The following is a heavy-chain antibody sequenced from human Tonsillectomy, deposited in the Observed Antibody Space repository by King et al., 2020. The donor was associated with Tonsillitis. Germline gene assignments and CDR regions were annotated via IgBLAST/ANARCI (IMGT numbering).Heavy chain of an antibody. CDR1: GFTFSSYE. CDR3: ARGGYSYGSYNYYYMDV. D-gene: IGHD5-18*01. CDR2: ISKSGSTI. Sequence: EVQLVESGGGLVQPGGSLRLSCVASGFTFSSYEMNWVRQAPGKGLEWVSYISKSGSTIYYADSVKGRFTISRDNAKNSLYVQMNSLRAEDTAVYYCARGGYSYGSYNYYYMDVWGKGTTVTVSS. J-gene: IGHJ6*03. V-gene: IGHV3-48*03.